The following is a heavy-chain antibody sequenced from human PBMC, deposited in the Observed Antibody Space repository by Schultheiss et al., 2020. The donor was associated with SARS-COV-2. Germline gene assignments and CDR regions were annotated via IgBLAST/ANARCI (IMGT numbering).Heavy chain of an antibody. CDR3: ARDKYDYGDYAFPND. V-gene: IGHV3-33*01. CDR1: GFIFSSYG. J-gene: IGHJ4*02. D-gene: IGHD4-17*01. CDR2: IWYDGSKQ. Sequence: GGSLRLSCAASGFIFSSYGMHWVRQAPGKGLEWVAVIWYDGSKQYYADSVKGRFTISRDNSKNTLYLQMDSLRAEDTAVYYCARDKYDYGDYAFPNDWGQGTLVTVSS.